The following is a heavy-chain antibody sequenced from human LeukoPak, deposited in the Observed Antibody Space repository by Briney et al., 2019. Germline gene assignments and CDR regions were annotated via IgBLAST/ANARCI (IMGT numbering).Heavy chain of an antibody. CDR3: AKSLVVRGVVISPYDY. Sequence: PGRSLRLSCAASGFTFSSYGMHWVRQAPGKGLEWVAVISYDGSNKYYADSVKGRFTISRDNSKNTLYLQMNSLRAEDTAVYYCAKSLVVRGVVISPYDYCGQGTLVTVSS. CDR1: GFTFSSYG. V-gene: IGHV3-30*18. D-gene: IGHD3-10*01. CDR2: ISYDGSNK. J-gene: IGHJ4*02.